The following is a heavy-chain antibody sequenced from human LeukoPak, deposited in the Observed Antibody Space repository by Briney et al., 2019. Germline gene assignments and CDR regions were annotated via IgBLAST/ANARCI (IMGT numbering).Heavy chain of an antibody. CDR1: GFTFTDYW. CDR3: ARDGTAAGLYFDL. D-gene: IGHD6-13*01. V-gene: IGHV3-7*01. Sequence: TGGSLRLSCAVSGFTFTDYWMNWVRQAPGKGLEWVASIRQDGGEKSYVDSVKGRFTISRDNTKSSLYLQINSLRAEDTAVYYCARDGTAAGLYFDLWGQGTLVTVSS. J-gene: IGHJ4*01. CDR2: IRQDGGEK.